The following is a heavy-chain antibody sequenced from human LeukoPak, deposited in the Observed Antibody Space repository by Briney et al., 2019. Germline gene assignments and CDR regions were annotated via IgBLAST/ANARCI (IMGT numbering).Heavy chain of an antibody. D-gene: IGHD3-22*01. Sequence: SETFSLTCTVSGVSISSYYWSWIRPPPGKGLEWIGYIYYSGSTNYNPSLKSRVTISVDTSKNQFSLKLSSVTAADTAVYYCARAPDYYDSSRWDYWGQGTLVTVSS. CDR2: IYYSGST. J-gene: IGHJ4*02. CDR3: ARAPDYYDSSRWDY. CDR1: GVSISSYY. V-gene: IGHV4-59*01.